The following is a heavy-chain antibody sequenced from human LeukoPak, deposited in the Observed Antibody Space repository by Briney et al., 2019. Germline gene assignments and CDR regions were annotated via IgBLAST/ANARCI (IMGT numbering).Heavy chain of an antibody. CDR3: AREDTAMVMVWFDP. D-gene: IGHD5-18*01. J-gene: IGHJ5*02. CDR1: GGSISSGGYY. V-gene: IGHV4-31*03. CDR2: IYYSGST. Sequence: SQTLSLTCTVSGGSISSGGYYWSWIRQHPGEGLEWIGYIYYSGSTYYNPSLKSRVTISVDTSKNQFSLKLSSVTAADTAVYYCAREDTAMVMVWFDPWGQGTLVTVSS.